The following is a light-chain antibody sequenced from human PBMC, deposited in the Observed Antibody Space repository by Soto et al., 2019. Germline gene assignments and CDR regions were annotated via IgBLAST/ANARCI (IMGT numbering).Light chain of an antibody. V-gene: IGLV2-23*01. CDR1: TSDVENYVL. CDR3: CSYVGSSTYV. CDR2: EGS. J-gene: IGLJ1*01. Sequence: QSALTQPASVSGSPGQSINISCTEATSDVENYVLVSWFQQHPGKAPRLIIYEGSRRPSGVSNRFSGSKSGKTASLTISGLQTEDEADYYCCSYVGSSTYVFGTGTKVTVL.